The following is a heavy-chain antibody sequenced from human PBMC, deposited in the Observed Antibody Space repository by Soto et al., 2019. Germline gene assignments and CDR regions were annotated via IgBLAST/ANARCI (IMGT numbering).Heavy chain of an antibody. D-gene: IGHD3-3*01. J-gene: IGHJ6*02. CDR2: VFHSGNS. CDR1: GGSVSSDNS. V-gene: IGHV4-4*02. CDR3: ARRQRFDFWSSYSYSNHGLDV. Sequence: VQLQESGPGLVKPSGTLSLTCAVSGGSVSSDNSWTWVRQHPGKSLEWIGEVFHSGNSNSNPSLKTRVTMSVDKSKNQFSLRLNSVTAADTAVYYCARRQRFDFWSSYSYSNHGLDVWGQGTKVAVSS.